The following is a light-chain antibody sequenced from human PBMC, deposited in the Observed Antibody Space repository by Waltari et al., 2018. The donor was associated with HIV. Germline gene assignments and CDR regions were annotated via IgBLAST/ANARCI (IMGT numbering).Light chain of an antibody. CDR2: DTF. V-gene: IGLV7-46*01. CDR3: LLSFAGARPVV. Sequence: QAVVTQEPSLTVSPGGTVTLTCGSSSGPVTSGHHPYWFQQKSGQAPRTLIYDTFNKLSWTPARFSGSLLGGRAALTLSGAQPEDEAEYFCLLSFAGARPVVFGGGTNLTVL. J-gene: IGLJ2*01. CDR1: SGPVTSGHH.